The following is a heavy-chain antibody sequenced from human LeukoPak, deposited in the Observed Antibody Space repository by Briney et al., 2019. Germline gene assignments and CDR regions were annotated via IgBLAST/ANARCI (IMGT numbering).Heavy chain of an antibody. CDR1: EVTVTNNY. CDR3: VRGPRYYDDSGFHYGVFDI. V-gene: IGHV3-53*01. J-gene: IGHJ3*02. Sequence: GRSLRLSCAASEVTVTNNYMSWVRQAPGKGLQWVSVIYPGGNIYYADSVKGRFIISRDNSKNTLSLQTNSLTADDTAVYYCVRGPRYYDDSGFHYGVFDIWGQGTLVTVSS. CDR2: IYPGGNI. D-gene: IGHD3-16*01.